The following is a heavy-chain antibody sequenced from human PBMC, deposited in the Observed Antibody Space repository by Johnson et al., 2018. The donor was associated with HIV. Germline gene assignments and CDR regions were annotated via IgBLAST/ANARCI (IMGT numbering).Heavy chain of an antibody. J-gene: IGHJ3*02. V-gene: IGHV3-30*02. Sequence: QVQLVESGGGVVQPGGSLRLSCAASGFTFTSYGMHWVRQAPGTGLEWVAFIRYDGSNRYYADSVKGRFTISRDTFRNTLDLQMNSLRAQDTAVYYCAKGYYASGNQGIGDAFDIWGQGTMVAVSS. CDR3: AKGYYASGNQGIGDAFDI. CDR2: IRYDGSNR. CDR1: GFTFTSYG. D-gene: IGHD3-10*01.